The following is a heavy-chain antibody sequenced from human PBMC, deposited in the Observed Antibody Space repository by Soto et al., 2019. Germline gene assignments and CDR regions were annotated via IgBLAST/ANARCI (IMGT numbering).Heavy chain of an antibody. CDR1: GGSISSYY. V-gene: IGHV4-59*01. D-gene: IGHD1-26*01. CDR3: ARSLYSGSYTNWFDP. Sequence: LSLTCTVSGGSISSYYWSWIRQPPGKGLEYIGYIYYSGSTNYNPSLKSRVTISVDTSKKQFSLKLSSVTAADTAVYYCARSLYSGSYTNWFDPWGQGTLVTVSS. CDR2: IYYSGST. J-gene: IGHJ5*02.